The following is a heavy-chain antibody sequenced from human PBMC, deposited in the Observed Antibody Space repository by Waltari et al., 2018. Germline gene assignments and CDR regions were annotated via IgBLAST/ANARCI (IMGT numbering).Heavy chain of an antibody. CDR2: IYFSGCT. CDR3: ARDMDSSSWYIYFQH. Sequence: QLQLQESGPGLVKPSETLSLTCTVSGGSISSSSYYWGWIRQPPGKGLEWIGSIYFSGCTYNTPSLKSRVTISVDTSKNQFSLKLSSVTAADTAVYYCARDMDSSSWYIYFQHWGQGTLVTVSS. D-gene: IGHD6-13*01. CDR1: GGSISSSSYY. J-gene: IGHJ1*01. V-gene: IGHV4-39*07.